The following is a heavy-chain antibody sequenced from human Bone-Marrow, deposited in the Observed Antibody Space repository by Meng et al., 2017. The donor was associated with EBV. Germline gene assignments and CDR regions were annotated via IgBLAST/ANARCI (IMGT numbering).Heavy chain of an antibody. CDR1: GGSISSSSYY. V-gene: IGHV4-39*02. Sequence: QEAGPGPVKPPETLSLTGAVSGGSISSSSYYWGWIRQPPGKGLEWIGSIYYSGSTYYNPSLKSRVTISVDTSKNQFSLKLSSVTATDTAVYYCAREDGSGSTFDYWGQGTLVTVSS. D-gene: IGHD3-10*01. CDR3: AREDGSGSTFDY. J-gene: IGHJ4*02. CDR2: IYYSGST.